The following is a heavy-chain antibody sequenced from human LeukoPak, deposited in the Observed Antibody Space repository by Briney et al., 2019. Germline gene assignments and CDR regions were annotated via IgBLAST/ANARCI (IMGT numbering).Heavy chain of an antibody. CDR2: ISAYNGNT. D-gene: IGHD1-1*01. V-gene: IGHV1-18*01. CDR3: ARDGGVAGTLGVEWFDP. CDR1: GYTFTSYG. Sequence: ASVKVSCKASGYTFTSYGISWVRQAPGQGLEWMGWISAYNGNTNYAQKLQGRVTMTTDTSTSTAYMELRSLRSDDTAVYYCARDGGVAGTLGVEWFDPWGQGTLVTVSS. J-gene: IGHJ5*02.